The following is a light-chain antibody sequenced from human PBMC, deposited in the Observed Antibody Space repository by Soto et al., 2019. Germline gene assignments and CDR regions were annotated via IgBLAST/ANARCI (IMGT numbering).Light chain of an antibody. CDR1: SSNLGAGYL. J-gene: IGLJ1*01. V-gene: IGLV1-40*01. CDR2: DNN. Sequence: QSVLTQPPSVSGAPGHRVTISCTGTSSNLGAGYLVHWYQQFPGAAPKLLIFDNNNRPSGVPDRFSGSKSGTSASLAITGLRAEDEADYYCQSYDSSLSGYVFGSGTKLTVL. CDR3: QSYDSSLSGYV.